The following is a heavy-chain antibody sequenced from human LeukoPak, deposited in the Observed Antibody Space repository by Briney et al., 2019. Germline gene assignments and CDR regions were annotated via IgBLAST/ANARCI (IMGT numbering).Heavy chain of an antibody. J-gene: IGHJ4*02. CDR1: GGSISSYY. CDR2: IYYSGST. CDR3: ARVGDWNDLVY. Sequence: PSETLSLTCTVSGGSISSYYWSWIRQPPGKGLEWIGYIYYSGSTNYNPSLKSRVTISVDTSKNQFSLKLSSVTAADTAVYYCARVGDWNDLVYWGQGTLVTVSS. D-gene: IGHD1-1*01. V-gene: IGHV4-59*01.